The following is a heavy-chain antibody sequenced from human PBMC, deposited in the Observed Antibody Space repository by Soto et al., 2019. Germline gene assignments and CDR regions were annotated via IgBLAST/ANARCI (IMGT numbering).Heavy chain of an antibody. Sequence: VASVKVSCKASGYTFTGYYMHWVRQAPGQGLEWMGWINPNSGGTNYAQKFQGWVTMTRDTSISTAYMELSRLRSDDTAVYYCARDFIAAAGYYFDYWGQGTLVTVSS. CDR1: GYTFTGYY. CDR2: INPNSGGT. CDR3: ARDFIAAAGYYFDY. J-gene: IGHJ4*02. D-gene: IGHD6-13*01. V-gene: IGHV1-2*04.